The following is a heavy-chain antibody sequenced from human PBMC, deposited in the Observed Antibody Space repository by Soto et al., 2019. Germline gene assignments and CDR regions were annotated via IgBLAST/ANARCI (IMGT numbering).Heavy chain of an antibody. Sequence: GGSLRLSCTGSGFTFGDYAMSWFRQAPGKGLEWVGFIRIKAYSGTAEYAASVKGRFTMSRDDSKNIAYLQMNSLKTEDTAVYYCSRDRSGITMIRGVADYWGQGTLVTVSS. CDR1: GFTFGDYA. D-gene: IGHD3-10*01. CDR2: IRIKAYSGTA. CDR3: SRDRSGITMIRGVADY. J-gene: IGHJ4*02. V-gene: IGHV3-49*03.